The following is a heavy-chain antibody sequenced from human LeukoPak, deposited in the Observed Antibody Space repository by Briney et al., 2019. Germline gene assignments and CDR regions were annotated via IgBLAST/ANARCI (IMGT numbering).Heavy chain of an antibody. CDR3: ARVDRYDVSQYYYYYYYMDV. Sequence: ASVKVSCKASGYTFTSYGISWVRQAPGQGLEWMGWISAYNGNTNYAQKLQGRVTMTTDTSTSTAYMELRSLRSDDTAVYYCARVDRYDVSQYYYYYYYMDVWGKGTTVTVSS. J-gene: IGHJ6*03. CDR2: ISAYNGNT. D-gene: IGHD5-12*01. V-gene: IGHV1-18*01. CDR1: GYTFTSYG.